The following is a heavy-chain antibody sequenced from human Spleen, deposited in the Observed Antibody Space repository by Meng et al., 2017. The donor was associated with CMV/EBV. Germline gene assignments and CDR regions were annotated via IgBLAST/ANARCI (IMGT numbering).Heavy chain of an antibody. CDR3: AREEGIVVVPAAINYGMDV. CDR2: IRYDGSNK. Sequence: GESLKICGAASGFSVSSYGMQWVRQAPGKGLEWVAVIRYDGSNKYYVDSVKGRFTISRDNSKNMLYLQMNSLRVADTAVYYCAREEGIVVVPAAINYGMDVWGQGPTVTVSS. CDR1: GFSVSSYG. J-gene: IGHJ6*02. D-gene: IGHD2-2*01. V-gene: IGHV3-30*02.